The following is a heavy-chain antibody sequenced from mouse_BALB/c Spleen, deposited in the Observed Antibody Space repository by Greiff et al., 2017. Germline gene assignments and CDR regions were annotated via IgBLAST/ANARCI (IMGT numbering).Heavy chain of an antibody. V-gene: IGHV5-12-2*01. CDR3: ASRGRGEDFDV. Sequence: EVMLVESGGGLVQPGGSLKLSCAASGFTFSSYTMSWVRQTPEKRLEWVAYISNGGGSTYYPDTVKGRFTISRDNAKNTLYLQMSSLTSEDTAMYYCASRGRGEDFDVWGAGTTVTVSA. D-gene: IGHD3-1*01. CDR2: ISNGGGST. J-gene: IGHJ1*01. CDR1: GFTFSSYT.